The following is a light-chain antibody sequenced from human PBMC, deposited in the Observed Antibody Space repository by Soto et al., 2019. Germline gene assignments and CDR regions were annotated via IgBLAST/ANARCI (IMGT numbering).Light chain of an antibody. J-gene: IGKJ1*01. Sequence: EIVLTQSPGTLSLSPGERATLSCRASQSLSSNNHLAWYQQKPGQAPRLLVYGSSSRATGIPDRFSGSGSGTDFPLTISRLEPEDFAVYYCHHYSSSPPWTFGQGTKVEI. CDR2: GSS. CDR1: QSLSSNN. CDR3: HHYSSSPPWT. V-gene: IGKV3-20*01.